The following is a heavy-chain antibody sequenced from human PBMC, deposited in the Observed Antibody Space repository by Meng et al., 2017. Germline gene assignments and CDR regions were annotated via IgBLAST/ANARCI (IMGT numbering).Heavy chain of an antibody. CDR3: ATGSGSYPLVKY. CDR1: RWPLISID. J-gene: IGHJ4*02. D-gene: IGHD3-10*01. Sequence: FHACSGEQKPGSRLTFTCDAVRWPLISIDVRWVTQARGQGLDWMGGIIPIFGTANYAQKFQGRVTITADESTSTAYMELSSLRSEDTAVYYCATGSGSYPLVKYWGQGTLVTVSS. V-gene: IGHV1-69*01. CDR2: IIPIFGTA.